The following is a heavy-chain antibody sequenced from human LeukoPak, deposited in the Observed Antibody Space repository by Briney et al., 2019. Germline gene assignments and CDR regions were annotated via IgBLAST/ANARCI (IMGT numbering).Heavy chain of an antibody. Sequence: GGSLRLSCAASGFTFSSYAMSWVRQAPGKGLEWISYIDTRSSVIYYGDSVMGRFTISRDNAENSLYLQMNSLRDEDTAMYYCAREDDSWGPNNLDLWGQGTMVTVSS. CDR3: AREDDSWGPNNLDL. CDR1: GFTFSSYA. CDR2: IDTRSSVI. J-gene: IGHJ3*01. V-gene: IGHV3-48*02. D-gene: IGHD7-27*01.